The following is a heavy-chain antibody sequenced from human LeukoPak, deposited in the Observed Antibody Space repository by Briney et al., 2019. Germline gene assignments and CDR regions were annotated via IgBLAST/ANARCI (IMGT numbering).Heavy chain of an antibody. V-gene: IGHV3-23*01. Sequence: GGSLRLSCAASGFTFSSYAMSWVRQAPGKGLERVSAISGSGGSTYYADSVKGRFTISRDNSKNTLYLQMNSLRAEDTAVYYCAKDPYPYGFRYNWFDPWGQGTLVTVSS. CDR1: GFTFSSYA. CDR3: AKDPYPYGFRYNWFDP. D-gene: IGHD4-17*01. J-gene: IGHJ5*02. CDR2: ISGSGGST.